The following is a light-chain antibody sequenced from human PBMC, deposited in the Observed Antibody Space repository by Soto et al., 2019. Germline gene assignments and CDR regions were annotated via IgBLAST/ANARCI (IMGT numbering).Light chain of an antibody. Sequence: QSALTQPASVSGSPGRSITISCTGTSSDVGGYNYVSWYQQHPGKAPKHMIYDVSNRPSGVSNRFSGSKSGNTASLTISGLQAEDEADYYCSSYTSSSTVVFGGGTKVTVL. CDR1: SSDVGGYNY. V-gene: IGLV2-14*01. J-gene: IGLJ2*01. CDR3: SSYTSSSTVV. CDR2: DVS.